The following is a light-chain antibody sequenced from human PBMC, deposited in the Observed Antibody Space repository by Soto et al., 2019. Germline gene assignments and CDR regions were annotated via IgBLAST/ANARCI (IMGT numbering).Light chain of an antibody. V-gene: IGLV2-14*01. CDR2: DVS. CDR3: SSYTRSSTPMV. Sequence: QSALTQPASVSGSPGQSITISCTGTSSDVGDYNYVSWHQQHPGKAPKLMIYDVSNRPSGVSNRFSGSKSGNTASLTISGLQAEDEADYYCSSYTRSSTPMVFGGGTKLTVL. J-gene: IGLJ2*01. CDR1: SSDVGDYNY.